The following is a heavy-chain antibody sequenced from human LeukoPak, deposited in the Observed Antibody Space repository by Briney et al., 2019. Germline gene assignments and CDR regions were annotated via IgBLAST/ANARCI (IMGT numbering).Heavy chain of an antibody. CDR2: IYPSGTT. D-gene: IGHD4/OR15-4a*01. V-gene: IGHV4-4*09. Sequence: SETLSLTCTVSGASITNFYWSWVRRPPGKVLEWIGYIYPSGTTNYNPSLQSRVTMSLDTSKNQLSLRLSSVAAADTAVYFCAILKVAGVLGAISYYMDVWGKGTTVTVSS. CDR1: GASITNFY. CDR3: AILKVAGVLGAISYYMDV. J-gene: IGHJ6*03.